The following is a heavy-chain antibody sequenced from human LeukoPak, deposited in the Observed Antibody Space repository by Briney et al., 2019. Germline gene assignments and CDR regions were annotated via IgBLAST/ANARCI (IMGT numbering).Heavy chain of an antibody. D-gene: IGHD6-13*01. Sequence: ASVKVSCKASGYTFTSYGIIWVRQAPGQGLERMGWISPYNGNTNYAQKLQGRVTMTADTSTSTAYMDLRSLSSDDTAVYYCARDGSSSWYAYWGQGTMVTVSS. CDR1: GYTFTSYG. V-gene: IGHV1-18*01. CDR2: ISPYNGNT. J-gene: IGHJ4*02. CDR3: ARDGSSSWYAY.